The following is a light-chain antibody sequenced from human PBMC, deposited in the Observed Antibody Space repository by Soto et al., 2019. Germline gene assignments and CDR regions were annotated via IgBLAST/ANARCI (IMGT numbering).Light chain of an antibody. Sequence: DIQLPQSPSFLSASVGDRFTITVRSSQSISSSLAWYQQKAGKAPKLLIYAASTLQGGVPSRFSGSGSGTEFTLTISSLQPEDFATYYCQQLISYPPGVFGGGTKVDIK. V-gene: IGKV1-9*01. CDR2: AAS. CDR3: QQLISYPPGV. J-gene: IGKJ4*01. CDR1: QSISSS.